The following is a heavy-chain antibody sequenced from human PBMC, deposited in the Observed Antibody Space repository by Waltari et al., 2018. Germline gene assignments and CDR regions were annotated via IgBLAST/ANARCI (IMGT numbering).Heavy chain of an antibody. CDR1: GFTFSSYW. D-gene: IGHD5-18*01. V-gene: IGHV3-7*01. Sequence: EVKLAESGGGLVQPGGSLRLSCAASGFTFSSYWMSWVRQAPGKGLGWLATINQHGSQKYYVDSVKGRFTISRDNAKNSLYLQVNSLRAEDTAVYYCAGWIHIAFEYWGQGTLVTVSS. CDR2: INQHGSQK. CDR3: AGWIHIAFEY. J-gene: IGHJ4*02.